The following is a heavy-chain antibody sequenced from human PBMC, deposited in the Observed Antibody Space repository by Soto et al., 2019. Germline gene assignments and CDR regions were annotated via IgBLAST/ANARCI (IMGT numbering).Heavy chain of an antibody. CDR3: ARNKGETLGYYGMDV. CDR1: GFTFSSYG. Sequence: GGSLRLSCAASGFTFSSYGMHWVRQAQGKGLEWVAVIWYDGSNKYYAGSVKGRFTISRDNSKNTLYLQMNSLRAEDTAVYYCARNKGETLGYYGMDVWGQGTTVTVSS. CDR2: IWYDGSNK. V-gene: IGHV3-33*01. J-gene: IGHJ6*02. D-gene: IGHD3-16*01.